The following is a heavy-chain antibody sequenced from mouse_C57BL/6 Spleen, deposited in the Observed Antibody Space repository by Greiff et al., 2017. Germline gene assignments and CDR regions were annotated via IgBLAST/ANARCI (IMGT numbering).Heavy chain of an antibody. V-gene: IGHV5-16*01. CDR2: INYDGSST. J-gene: IGHJ2*01. CDR1: GFTFSDYY. D-gene: IGHD2-2*01. CDR3: AREKEGGYDYFDY. Sequence: EVNVVESEGGLVQPGSSMKLSCTASGFTFSDYYMAWVRQVPEKGLEWVANINYDGSSTYYLDSLKSRFIISRDNAKNILYLQMSSLKSEDTATYYCAREKEGGYDYFDYWGQGTTLTVSS.